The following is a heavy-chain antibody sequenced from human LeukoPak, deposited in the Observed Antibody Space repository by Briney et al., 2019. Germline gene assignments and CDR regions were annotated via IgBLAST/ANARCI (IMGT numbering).Heavy chain of an antibody. CDR1: GGSISSNNW. CDR3: AKHHGFSFDM. D-gene: IGHD3-3*01. CDR2: IHHAGDT. Sequence: SETLSLTCTVSGGSISSNNWWSWVRQTPGKGLEWIAEIHHAGDTNYNPSLKSRVSISVDKSKNHFSLILTSVTAADTAFYYCAKHHGFSFDMWGQGTKVSVSS. J-gene: IGHJ3*02. V-gene: IGHV4-4*02.